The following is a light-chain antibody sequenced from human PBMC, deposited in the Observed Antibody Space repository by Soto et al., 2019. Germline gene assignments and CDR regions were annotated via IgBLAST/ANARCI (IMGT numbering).Light chain of an antibody. J-gene: IGKJ1*01. V-gene: IGKV3D-7*01. CDR3: QQYYSYPQT. CDR2: GAS. CDR1: PSVSSSY. Sequence: PGERVTLSCRASPSVSSSYLTWYQQKPGQAPRLLIYGASTRATGIPARFSGSGSGTDFTLTISCLQSEDFATYYCQQYYSYPQTFGQGTKVDI.